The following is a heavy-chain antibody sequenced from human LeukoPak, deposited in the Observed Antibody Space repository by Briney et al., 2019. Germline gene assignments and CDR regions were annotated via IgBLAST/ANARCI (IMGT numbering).Heavy chain of an antibody. D-gene: IGHD3-10*01. Sequence: GEALQISCQGSGYSFTSYWISWVRQMPGKGLEWMGRIVPSDSYTNDTASFQGHVTISADESISTAYLQWSSLKASDTAMYYCARHVSYYGSRSYPYAFDIWGQGTMVTVSS. CDR3: ARHVSYYGSRSYPYAFDI. CDR1: GYSFTSYW. CDR2: IVPSDSYT. V-gene: IGHV5-10-1*01. J-gene: IGHJ3*02.